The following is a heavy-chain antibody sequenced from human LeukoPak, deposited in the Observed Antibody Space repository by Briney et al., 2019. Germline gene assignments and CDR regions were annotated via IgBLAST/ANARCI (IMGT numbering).Heavy chain of an antibody. V-gene: IGHV3-30*02. CDR2: IRYDGSNK. D-gene: IGHD4-17*01. Sequence: GGSLRLSCAASGFTFSSYGMHWVRQAPGKGLEWVAFIRYDGSNKYYADSVKGRFTISRDNSKNTLYLQMNSLRAEDTAVYYCAKEAPPQGYGDYVDYWGQGTLVTVSS. CDR1: GFTFSSYG. CDR3: AKEAPPQGYGDYVDY. J-gene: IGHJ4*02.